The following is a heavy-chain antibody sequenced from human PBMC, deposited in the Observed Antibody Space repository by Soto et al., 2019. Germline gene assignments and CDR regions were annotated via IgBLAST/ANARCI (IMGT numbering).Heavy chain of an antibody. Sequence: SETLSLTCAVYGGSFSGYYWSWIRQPPGKGLEWIGEINHSGSTNYNPSLKSRVTISVDTSKNQFSLKLSSVTAADTAVYYCARGYDSSGYYPYWGQGTLVTVPQ. CDR1: GGSFSGYY. CDR3: ARGYDSSGYYPY. J-gene: IGHJ4*02. CDR2: INHSGST. V-gene: IGHV4-34*01. D-gene: IGHD3-22*01.